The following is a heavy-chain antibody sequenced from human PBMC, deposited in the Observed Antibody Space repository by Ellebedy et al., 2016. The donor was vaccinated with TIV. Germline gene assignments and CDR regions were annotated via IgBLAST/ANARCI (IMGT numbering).Heavy chain of an antibody. CDR1: GFTFSDYH. J-gene: IGHJ4*02. D-gene: IGHD6-13*01. CDR3: ARGELYSSTWYTH. CDR2: ITSSGSGM. V-gene: IGHV3-11*01. Sequence: GGSLRLSXAASGFTFSDYHMTWIRQAPGKGLEWVSYITSSGSGMYYADSVKGRFTISRDNAENSLYLQMNSLRAEDTAVYYCARGELYSSTWYTHWGQGTLVTVSS.